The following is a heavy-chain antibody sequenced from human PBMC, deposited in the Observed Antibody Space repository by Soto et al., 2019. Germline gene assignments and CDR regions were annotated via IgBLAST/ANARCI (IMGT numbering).Heavy chain of an antibody. V-gene: IGHV1-69*04. Sequence: SVKVSCKASGGTFSSYTISWVRQAPGQGLEWMGRIIPILGMANYAQKFQGRVTITADKSTSTAYMELSSLRSEDTAVYYCARDEEGQQQEFDYWGQGTLVTVSS. J-gene: IGHJ4*02. CDR2: IIPILGMA. D-gene: IGHD6-13*01. CDR3: ARDEEGQQQEFDY. CDR1: GGTFSSYT.